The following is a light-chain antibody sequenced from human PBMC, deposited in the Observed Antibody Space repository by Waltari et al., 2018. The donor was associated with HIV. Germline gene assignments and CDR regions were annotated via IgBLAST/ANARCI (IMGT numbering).Light chain of an antibody. J-gene: IGLJ2*01. CDR1: SSDVGGYDY. CDR3: SSYAGRNTLL. CDR2: EVN. V-gene: IGLV2-8*01. Sequence: QSALTQPPSASGSPGQSVTISCTATSSDVGGYDYVSWYQQHPGKAPKLMISEVNKRPSGVPDRFSGSRSGNTASLTVSGLQAEDEAHYYCSSYAGRNTLLFGGGTKLTVL.